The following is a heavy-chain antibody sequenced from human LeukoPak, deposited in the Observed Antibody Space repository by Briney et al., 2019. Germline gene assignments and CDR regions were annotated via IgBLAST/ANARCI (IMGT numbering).Heavy chain of an antibody. Sequence: GESLKISCKGSGYSFTSYWIGWVRQMPGKGLEWMGIIYPGDSDTRYSPSFQGQVTISADKSISTAYLQWSSLKASDTAMYYCARLRALTGTKNYFDYWGQGTLVTVSS. V-gene: IGHV5-51*01. CDR2: IYPGDSDT. CDR1: GYSFTSYW. CDR3: ARLRALTGTKNYFDY. D-gene: IGHD1-7*01. J-gene: IGHJ4*02.